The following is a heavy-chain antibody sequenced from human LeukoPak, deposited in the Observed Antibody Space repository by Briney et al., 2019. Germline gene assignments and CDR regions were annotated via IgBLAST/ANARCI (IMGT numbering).Heavy chain of an antibody. CDR2: INTDGSIT. CDR1: GFTLNNYW. CDR3: ARSFDY. J-gene: IGHJ4*02. V-gene: IGHV3-74*01. Sequence: GGSLRLSCAASGFTLNNYWMHWVRQAPGKGLVWVSRINTDGSITNYADSVKGRFTISRDNAKNTLFLQMNSLRAEDTAVYYCARSFDYWGQGTLVTVSS.